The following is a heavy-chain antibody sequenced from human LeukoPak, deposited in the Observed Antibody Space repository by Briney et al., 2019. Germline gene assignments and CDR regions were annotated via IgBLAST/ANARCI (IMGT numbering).Heavy chain of an antibody. CDR1: GFTFSSYG. J-gene: IGHJ4*02. V-gene: IGHV3-30*18. CDR3: AKDFKVKSPEWELQDY. Sequence: GGSLRLSCAASGFTFSSYGMHWVRQAPGKGLEWVAVISYDGSNKYYADSVKGRFTISRDNSKNTLYLQMNSLRAEDTAVYYCAKDFKVKSPEWELQDYWGQGTLVTVSS. D-gene: IGHD1-26*01. CDR2: ISYDGSNK.